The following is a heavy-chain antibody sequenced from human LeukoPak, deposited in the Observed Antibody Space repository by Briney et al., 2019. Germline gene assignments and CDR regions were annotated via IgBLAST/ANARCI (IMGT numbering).Heavy chain of an antibody. Sequence: ASVKVSCKASGYTFITYEIQWVRQAPGQGLEWVGWMRPRYGNTAYAQSFQGRVTITRDTSIDTVYMELSGLRSEDTAVYYCARVGAGEGGIDYWAQGTLITVSS. CDR1: GYTFITYE. CDR3: ARVGAGEGGIDY. V-gene: IGHV1-8*03. CDR2: MRPRYGNT. D-gene: IGHD3-16*01. J-gene: IGHJ4*02.